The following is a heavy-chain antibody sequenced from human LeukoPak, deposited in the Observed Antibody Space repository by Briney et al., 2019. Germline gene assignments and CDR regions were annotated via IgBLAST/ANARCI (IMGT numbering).Heavy chain of an antibody. CDR2: ISDSGGST. Sequence: GGSLRLSCAASGFTFSSYAMNWVRQAPGKGLEWVSSISDSGGSTYYADSVKGRFTISRDNSRNTLSLQMKSLRAEDTAVYYCAKDALLYIGYDYIDYWGQGTLVTVSS. D-gene: IGHD5-12*01. CDR1: GFTFSSYA. V-gene: IGHV3-23*01. CDR3: AKDALLYIGYDYIDY. J-gene: IGHJ4*02.